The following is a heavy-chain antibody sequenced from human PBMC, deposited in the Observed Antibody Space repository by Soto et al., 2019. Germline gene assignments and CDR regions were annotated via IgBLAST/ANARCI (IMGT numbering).Heavy chain of an antibody. D-gene: IGHD3-10*01. V-gene: IGHV1-18*01. CDR1: GYIFTTYS. CDR2: VSASNGKT. CDR3: AREAFGVQASWFYP. J-gene: IGHJ5*02. Sequence: QIQLVQSGSEVRMPGASVKVSCKASGYIFTTYSITWVRQAPGQGLEWMGWVSASNGKTNYAQKFEDRVTMTTDTSTTTAYMELRSLRSDDTAVYYCAREAFGVQASWFYPWGQGTLVTVSS.